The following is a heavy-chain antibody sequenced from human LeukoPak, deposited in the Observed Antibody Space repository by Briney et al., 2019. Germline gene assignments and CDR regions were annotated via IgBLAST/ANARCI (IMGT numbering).Heavy chain of an antibody. CDR1: GFTFSSHT. V-gene: IGHV3-21*01. Sequence: GSLRLSCAASGFTFSSHTMNWVRQAPGKGLEWVSSISSTSTSIYHADSVKGRFTISRDNTKNSLYLQMNSLRAEDTAVYYCAKDGGSGNYYNPDYWGQGTLDTVSS. CDR3: AKDGGSGNYYNPDY. D-gene: IGHD3-10*01. J-gene: IGHJ4*02. CDR2: ISSTSTSI.